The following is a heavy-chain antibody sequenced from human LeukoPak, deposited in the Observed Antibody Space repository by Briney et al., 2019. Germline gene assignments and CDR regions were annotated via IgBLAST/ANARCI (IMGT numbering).Heavy chain of an antibody. CDR1: GFTFSSYA. CDR2: LRGNGDT. V-gene: IGHV3-23*01. CDR3: AKASWVSSADAVL. Sequence: GGSLTLSCAASGFTFSSYAMSWVREAPARGLEWVLSLRGNGDTFYADSVKGRFTLSRDESRNTVYLRLNNLRVEDTAVYYCAKASWVSSADAVLWGQGTVVTVSS. J-gene: IGHJ4*02. D-gene: IGHD3-16*01.